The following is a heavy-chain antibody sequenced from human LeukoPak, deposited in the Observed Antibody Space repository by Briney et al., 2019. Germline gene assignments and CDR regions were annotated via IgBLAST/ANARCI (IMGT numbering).Heavy chain of an antibody. D-gene: IGHD1-1*01. CDR3: ARQLSGRLMTFDY. CDR2: VHLSGRT. J-gene: IGHJ4*02. CDR1: GGSISSTNW. V-gene: IGHV4-4*02. Sequence: PSETLSLTCGVSGGSISSTNWWTWVRQPPGEGLEWIGEVHLSGRTNYNPSLESRVTMSVDMSENHISLRLSSVTAADTAVYYCARQLSGRLMTFDYWGQGTLVTVSS.